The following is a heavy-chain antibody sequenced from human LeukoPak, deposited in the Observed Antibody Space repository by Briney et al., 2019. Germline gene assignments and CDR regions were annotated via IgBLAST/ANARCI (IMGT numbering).Heavy chain of an antibody. V-gene: IGHV6-1*01. Sequence: SQTLSLTCALSGDISSSNSTACHWIRQSRSRGLEWQERTYYRAKLYNDYAGSVKSRITINPDTSKNQFSLQMNSLTPEDTAVYYCARDQQWLVLGRFDYWGQGTLVTVSS. D-gene: IGHD6-19*01. CDR3: ARDQQWLVLGRFDY. J-gene: IGHJ4*02. CDR2: TYYRAKLYN. CDR1: GDISSSNSTA.